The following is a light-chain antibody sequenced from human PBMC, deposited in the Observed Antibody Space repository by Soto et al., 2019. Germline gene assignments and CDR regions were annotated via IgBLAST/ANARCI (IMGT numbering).Light chain of an antibody. J-gene: IGKJ4*01. CDR3: HQYYSAIT. Sequence: EIVLTQSPGTLSLSPGEGATLSCRASQDVDNNFLAWYQQRPGQAPRLLIYASSRRATGIPDRFSGSGSVTDFTLTISRVGPEDIAVYFCHQYYSAITFGGGTKVEVK. CDR1: QDVDNNF. CDR2: ASS. V-gene: IGKV3-20*01.